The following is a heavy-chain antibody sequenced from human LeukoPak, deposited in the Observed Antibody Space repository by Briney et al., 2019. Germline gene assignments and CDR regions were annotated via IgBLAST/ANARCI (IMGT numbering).Heavy chain of an antibody. D-gene: IGHD5-18*01. J-gene: IGHJ6*02. CDR3: ARDRVQLSREARYYGMDV. CDR1: GGSISSYY. V-gene: IGHV4-59*01. CDR2: IYYSGST. Sequence: PSETLSLTCTVSGGSISSYYWSRIRQPPGKGLEWIGYIYYSGSTNYNPSLKSRVTISVDTSKNQFSLKLSSVTAADTAVYYCARDRVQLSREARYYGMDVWGQGTTVTVSS.